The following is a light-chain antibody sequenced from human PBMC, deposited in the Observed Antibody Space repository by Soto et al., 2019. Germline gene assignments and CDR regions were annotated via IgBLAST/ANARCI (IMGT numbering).Light chain of an antibody. V-gene: IGKV1-39*01. CDR1: LSISSY. CDR2: AAS. J-gene: IGKJ1*01. CDR3: QQYMSYS. Sequence: DLQITQSPSSLSASVGDRFTLVCRASLSISSYLSWYQLKPGKAPKLLIYAASSLQSGVPSRFSGSGSGTEFTLTISSLQPDDFATYYCQQYMSYSFGQGTKVDIK.